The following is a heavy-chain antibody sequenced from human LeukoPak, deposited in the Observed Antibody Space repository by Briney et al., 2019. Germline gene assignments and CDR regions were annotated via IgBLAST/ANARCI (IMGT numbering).Heavy chain of an antibody. CDR2: IYYNGST. D-gene: IGHD5-18*01. CDR3: ARVASGYSYGSEIYYFDY. J-gene: IGHJ4*02. Sequence: SETLSLTCTVSGGSISNYYWSWIRQPPEKGLEWIGYIYYNGSTNYNPSLKSRVTISVDTSKNQFSLKLSSVSAADTAVYYCARVASGYSYGSEIYYFDYWGQGTRVTVSS. V-gene: IGHV4-59*01. CDR1: GGSISNYY.